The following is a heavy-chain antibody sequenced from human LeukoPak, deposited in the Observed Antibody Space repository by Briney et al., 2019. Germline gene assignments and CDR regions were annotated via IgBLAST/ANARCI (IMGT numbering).Heavy chain of an antibody. V-gene: IGHV2-5*02. CDR2: IYWDDDK. CDR3: AQASWGSSWLYFERYYYYYMDV. Sequence: SGPTLVNPTQTLTLTCTFSGFSLSTSGVGVGWIRQPPGKALEWLALIYWDDDKRYSPSLKSRLTITKDTSKNQVVLTMTNMDPVDTATYYCAQASWGSSWLYFERYYYYYMDVWGKGTTVTVSS. CDR1: GFSLSTSGVG. J-gene: IGHJ6*03. D-gene: IGHD6-13*01.